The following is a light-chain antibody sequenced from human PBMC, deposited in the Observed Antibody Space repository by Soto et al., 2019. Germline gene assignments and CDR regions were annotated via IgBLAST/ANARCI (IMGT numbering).Light chain of an antibody. CDR2: DAS. Sequence: EIVMTQSPATLSVSPGEGATLFCRASQSVSRKLAWYQQKPGQAPRLLIYDASNRATGIPARFSGSGSGTDFTLTISSLEPEDFAVYYCQQRSNWPITFGQGTRLEIK. CDR1: QSVSRK. J-gene: IGKJ5*01. CDR3: QQRSNWPIT. V-gene: IGKV3-11*01.